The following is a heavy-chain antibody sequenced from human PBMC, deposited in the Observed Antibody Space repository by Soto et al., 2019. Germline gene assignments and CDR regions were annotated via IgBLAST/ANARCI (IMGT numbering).Heavy chain of an antibody. J-gene: IGHJ6*03. CDR2: IYSGGST. Sequence: PGGSLRLSCAASGFTVSSNYMSWVRQAPGKGLEWVSVIYSGGSTYYADSVKGRFTISRHNSKNTLYLQMNSLRAEDTAVYYCARDHRSFDYYYYMDVWGKGTKVTVSS. V-gene: IGHV3-53*04. CDR1: GFTVSSNY. CDR3: ARDHRSFDYYYYMDV. D-gene: IGHD3-16*02.